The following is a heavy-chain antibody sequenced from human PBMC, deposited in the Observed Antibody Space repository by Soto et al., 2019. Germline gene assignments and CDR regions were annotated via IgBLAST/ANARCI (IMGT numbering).Heavy chain of an antibody. CDR2: ISSSGSI. D-gene: IGHD5-18*01. CDR3: AKADTAMVIFGFFDY. CDR1: GFTFSSYA. Sequence: GGSLRLSCAASGFTFSSYAMSWVRQAPGKGLEWVSTISSSGSIGYADSVKGRFTISRDNAKNSLYLQMNSLRAEDTALYYCAKADTAMVIFGFFDYWGQGTLVTVSS. V-gene: IGHV3-9*01. J-gene: IGHJ4*02.